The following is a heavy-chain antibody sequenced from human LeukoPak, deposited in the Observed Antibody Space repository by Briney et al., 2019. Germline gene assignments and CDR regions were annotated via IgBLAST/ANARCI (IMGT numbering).Heavy chain of an antibody. J-gene: IGHJ4*02. V-gene: IGHV3-21*01. CDR2: ISSSSSYI. CDR1: GFTFGSYS. D-gene: IGHD3-22*01. Sequence: GGSLRLSCAASGFTFGSYSMNWVRQAPGKGLEWVSSISSSSSYIYYADSVKGRFTISRDNAKNSLYLQMNSLRAEDTAVYYCARVAGGKVDSRYYYDDYWGQGTLVTVSS. CDR3: ARVAGGKVDSRYYYDDY.